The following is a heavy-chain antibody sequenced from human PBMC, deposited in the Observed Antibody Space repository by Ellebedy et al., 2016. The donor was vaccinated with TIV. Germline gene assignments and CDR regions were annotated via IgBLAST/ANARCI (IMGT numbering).Heavy chain of an antibody. J-gene: IGHJ4*02. CDR3: ATLSTGRLDN. CDR2: ISDSGSNI. CDR1: GFALSSYS. Sequence: PGGSLRLSCAASGFALSSYSMNWVRQAPGKGLKWVSFISDSGSNIYYADSVTGRFIASRDNAKNSLHLQMNSLRPEDTGVYYCATLSTGRLDNWGQGTLVIVSS. D-gene: IGHD4-17*01. V-gene: IGHV3-48*01.